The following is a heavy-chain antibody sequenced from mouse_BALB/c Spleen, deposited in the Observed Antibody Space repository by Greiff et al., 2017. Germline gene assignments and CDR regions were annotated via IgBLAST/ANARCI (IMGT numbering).Heavy chain of an antibody. J-gene: IGHJ3*01. V-gene: IGHV1S81*02. CDR3: ARPSYGPLFAY. CDR2: INPSNGST. CDR1: GYTFTSYY. D-gene: IGHD1-2*01. Sequence: QVQLQQSGAELVKPGASVKLSCKASGYTFTSYYMYWVKQRPGQGLEWIGEINPSNGSTNYNEKFKGKATFTADTSSNTAYMQLSSLTSEDSAVYYCARPSYGPLFAYWGQGTLVTVSA.